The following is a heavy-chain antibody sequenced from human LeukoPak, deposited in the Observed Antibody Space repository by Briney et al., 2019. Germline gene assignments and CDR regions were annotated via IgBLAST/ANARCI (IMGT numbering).Heavy chain of an antibody. CDR2: IYSGGST. D-gene: IGHD2-2*01. Sequence: GESLRLSCAASGFTVSGNYMSWVRQAPGKGLEWVSIIYSGGSTYYADSVKGRFTISRDNSKNTLYLQMNSLRAEDTAVYYCAKDQKYQLLLTYYFDYWGQGTLVTVSS. CDR3: AKDQKYQLLLTYYFDY. CDR1: GFTVSGNY. V-gene: IGHV3-53*05. J-gene: IGHJ4*02.